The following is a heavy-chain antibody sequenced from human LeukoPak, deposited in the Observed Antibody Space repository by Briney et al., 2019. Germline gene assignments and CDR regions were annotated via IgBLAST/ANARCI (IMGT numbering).Heavy chain of an antibody. CDR1: GGSISSYY. Sequence: PSETLSLTCTVSGGSISSYYWSWIRQPAGKGLEWIGRIYTSGSTNYNPSLKSRVTMSVDTSKNQFSLKLSSVTAADTAVYYCAREPPDCSSTSCYFGQGYFDYWGQGTLVTVSS. J-gene: IGHJ4*02. CDR2: IYTSGST. D-gene: IGHD2-2*01. V-gene: IGHV4-4*07. CDR3: AREPPDCSSTSCYFGQGYFDY.